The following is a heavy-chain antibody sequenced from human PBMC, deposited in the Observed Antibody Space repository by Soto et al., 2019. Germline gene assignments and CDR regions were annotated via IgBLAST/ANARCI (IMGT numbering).Heavy chain of an antibody. J-gene: IGHJ4*02. D-gene: IGHD6-6*01. Sequence: PGGSLRLSCAASGFTFSSYAMHWVRQAPGKGLEWVAVISYDGSNKYYADSVKGRFTISRDNSKNTLYLQMNSLRAEDTAVYYCARGSSSWYWGQGTLVTVSS. CDR1: GFTFSSYA. CDR3: ARGSSSWY. V-gene: IGHV3-30-3*01. CDR2: ISYDGSNK.